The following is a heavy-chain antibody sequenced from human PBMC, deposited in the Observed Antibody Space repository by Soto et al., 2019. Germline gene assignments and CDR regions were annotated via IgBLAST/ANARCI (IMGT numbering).Heavy chain of an antibody. D-gene: IGHD6-13*01. CDR3: ATELAAAGLYYFDY. CDR1: GYNLTELS. J-gene: IGHJ4*02. CDR2: FDPEAGET. V-gene: IGHV1-24*01. Sequence: ASVKVSCKVSGYNLTELSMHWVRQAPGKGLEWMGGFDPEAGETIYAQKFQGRVTMTEDTSTDTAYMELSSLRSEDTAVYYCATELAAAGLYYFDYWGQGTLVTVSS.